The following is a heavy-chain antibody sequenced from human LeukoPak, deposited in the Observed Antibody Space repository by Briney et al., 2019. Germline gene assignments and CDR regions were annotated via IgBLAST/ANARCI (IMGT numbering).Heavy chain of an antibody. V-gene: IGHV3-9*01. CDR3: ARDQRGRYMDV. CDR1: GFTFDDYA. D-gene: IGHD3-10*01. Sequence: QPGRSLRLSCAASGFTFDDYAMHWVRNAPGKGLEWVSGISWNSRNTGYADSVKGRFTISRDNAKNSLYLQMNSLRAEDTAVYYCARDQRGRYMDVWGKGTTVTVSS. J-gene: IGHJ6*03. CDR2: ISWNSRNT.